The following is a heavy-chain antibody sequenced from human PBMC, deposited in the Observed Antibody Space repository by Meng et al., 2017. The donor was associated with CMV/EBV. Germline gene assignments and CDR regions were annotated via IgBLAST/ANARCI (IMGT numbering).Heavy chain of an antibody. CDR3: VRDHNWGPDY. CDR2: IYPNSGGT. CDR1: GFRFSDHY. J-gene: IGHJ4*02. Sequence: VPLRQPGGGVKSPWASVKVSCQTSGFRFSDHYMHWERQDPGQGLEWMGWIYPNSGGTHYAQKFQDRVTMTRDTSISTVYMELSRLTSDDTTVYYCVRDHNWGPDYWGQGTLVTVSS. D-gene: IGHD1-1*01. V-gene: IGHV1-2*02.